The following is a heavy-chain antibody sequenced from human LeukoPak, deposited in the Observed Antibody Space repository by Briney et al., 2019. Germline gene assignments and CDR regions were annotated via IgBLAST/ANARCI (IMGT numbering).Heavy chain of an antibody. CDR2: ISGDSYDT. D-gene: IGHD3-10*01. CDR1: GYTFRNYG. J-gene: IGHJ4*02. CDR3: ARNRTGTFDF. V-gene: IGHV1-18*01. Sequence: ASVKVSCKASGYTFRNYGINWVRQAPGQGLEWMGWISGDSYDTKYEQKLQGRVTMTTDTSTSRAYMELRSLRSDDAAVYYCARNRTGTFDFWGQGTLVTVSS.